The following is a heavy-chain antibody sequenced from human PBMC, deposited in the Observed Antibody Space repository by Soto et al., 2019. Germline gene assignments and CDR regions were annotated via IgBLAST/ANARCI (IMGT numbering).Heavy chain of an antibody. Sequence: TGGSLRLSCAASGFTFSNAWMSWVRQAPGKGLEWVGRIKSKTDGGTTDYAAPVKGRFTISRDDSKNTLYLQMNSLKTEDTAVYYCTIKDIVVVPAAREYYYYYGMDVWGQGTTVTVSS. CDR2: IKSKTDGGTT. CDR3: TIKDIVVVPAAREYYYYYGMDV. CDR1: GFTFSNAW. V-gene: IGHV3-15*01. D-gene: IGHD2-2*01. J-gene: IGHJ6*02.